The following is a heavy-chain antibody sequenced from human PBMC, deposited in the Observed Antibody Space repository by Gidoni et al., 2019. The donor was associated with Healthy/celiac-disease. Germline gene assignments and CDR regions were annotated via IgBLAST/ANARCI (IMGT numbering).Heavy chain of an antibody. CDR2: MNPNSGNT. J-gene: IGHJ6*02. CDR3: AREPGYSGYDGYYYYGMDV. CDR1: RYSFTNYD. D-gene: IGHD5-12*01. V-gene: IGHV1-8*01. Sequence: QVQLVQSGAEVKTPGASVKVTCKGSRYSFTNYDIHWLRQATGQGLEWMGWMNPNSGNTGYAQKFQSRVTMTRNTTISTAYMELGSLGSEDTAVYYCAREPGYSGYDGYYYYGMDVWGQGTTVTVSS.